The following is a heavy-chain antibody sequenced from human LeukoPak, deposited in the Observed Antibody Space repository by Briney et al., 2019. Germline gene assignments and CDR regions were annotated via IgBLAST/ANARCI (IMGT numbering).Heavy chain of an antibody. CDR1: GFTFSSYG. CDR3: AKLRPGLLWFGESYNWFDP. Sequence: PGGSLRLSCAASGFTFSSYGMSWVRQAPGKGLEWVSAISGSGGSTYYADSVKGRFTISRDNSKNTLYLQMNSLRAEDTAVYYCAKLRPGLLWFGESYNWFDPWGQGTLVTVSS. J-gene: IGHJ5*02. V-gene: IGHV3-23*01. D-gene: IGHD3-10*01. CDR2: ISGSGGST.